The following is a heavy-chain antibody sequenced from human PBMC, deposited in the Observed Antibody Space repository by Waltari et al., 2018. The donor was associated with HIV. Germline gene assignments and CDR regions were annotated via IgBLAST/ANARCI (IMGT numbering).Heavy chain of an antibody. CDR2: ISSSGSTI. V-gene: IGHV3-48*03. J-gene: IGHJ3*02. D-gene: IGHD3-10*01. CDR3: ARAFMIRGTGAFDI. Sequence: GKQWVSYISSSGSTIYFADSVKGRFTMSRDNAKNSLYLRMNSLRAEDTAVYYCARAFMIRGTGAFDIWGQGTMVTVSS.